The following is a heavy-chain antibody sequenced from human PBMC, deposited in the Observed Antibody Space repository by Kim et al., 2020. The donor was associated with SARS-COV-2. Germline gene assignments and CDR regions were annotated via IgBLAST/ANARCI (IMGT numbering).Heavy chain of an antibody. CDR1: GYTFTGYY. V-gene: IGHV1-2*02. D-gene: IGHD2-8*01. Sequence: ASVKVSCKASGYTFTGYYMHWVRQAPGQGLEWMGWINPNSGGTNYAQKFQGRVTMTRDTSISTAYMELSRLRSDDTAVYYCARDIVLMVYGGRVNWFDPWGQGTLVTVSS. J-gene: IGHJ5*02. CDR3: ARDIVLMVYGGRVNWFDP. CDR2: INPNSGGT.